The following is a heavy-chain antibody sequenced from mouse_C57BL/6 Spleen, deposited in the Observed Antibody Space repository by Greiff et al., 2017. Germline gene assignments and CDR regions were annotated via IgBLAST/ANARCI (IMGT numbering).Heavy chain of an antibody. V-gene: IGHV1-22*01. Sequence: EVKVVESGPELVKPGASVKMSCKASGYTFTDYNMHWVKQSHGKSLEWIGYINPNNGGTSYNQKFKGKATLTVNKSSSTAYMELRSLTSEDSAVYYCARDGYSAWFAYWGQGTLVTVSA. J-gene: IGHJ3*01. CDR2: INPNNGGT. CDR1: GYTFTDYN. CDR3: ARDGYSAWFAY. D-gene: IGHD2-3*01.